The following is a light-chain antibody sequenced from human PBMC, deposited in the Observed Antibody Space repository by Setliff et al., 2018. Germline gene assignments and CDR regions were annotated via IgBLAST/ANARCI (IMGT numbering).Light chain of an antibody. CDR2: DVS. CDR1: SSDVGGFKY. CDR3: SSETYRSSTTFV. Sequence: QSALSQPASVSGSPGQSITISCTGTSSDVGGFKYVSWYQQHAGKAPKLVIYDVSNRPSGVSKRFSGSKSGNTASLTISGLQTEDEADYYCSSETYRSSTTFVFGTGTKVTVL. J-gene: IGLJ1*01. V-gene: IGLV2-14*03.